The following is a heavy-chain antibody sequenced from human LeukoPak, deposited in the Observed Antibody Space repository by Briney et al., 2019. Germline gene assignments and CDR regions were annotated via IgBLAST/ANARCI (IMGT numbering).Heavy chain of an antibody. V-gene: IGHV3-23*01. D-gene: IGHD5-18*01. CDR1: GFIFSSSA. CDR3: AKNGVQLWLPDY. CDR2: ISNNGGYT. Sequence: PGGSLRLSCAASGFIFSSSAMSWVRQAPAKGLAWVSAISNNGGYTYYADSVQGRFTISRDNSKNTLYLQMNSLRAEDTAVYYCAKNGVQLWLPDYWGQGTLVTVSS. J-gene: IGHJ4*02.